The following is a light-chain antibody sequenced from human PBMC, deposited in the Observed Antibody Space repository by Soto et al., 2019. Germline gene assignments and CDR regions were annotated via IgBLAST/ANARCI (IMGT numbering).Light chain of an antibody. J-gene: IGKJ5*01. CDR1: QSVSGSY. CDR2: GAA. CDR3: QQYGNSPIT. V-gene: IGKV3-20*01. Sequence: EIVLTQSPGTLSLSPGQRATLSCRASQSVSGSYLAWYQHKRDQAPRLIMFGAASRATGIPDRFSGSGSGTDFTLTISRLEPEDFAVYYCQQYGNSPITFGQGTRLEIK.